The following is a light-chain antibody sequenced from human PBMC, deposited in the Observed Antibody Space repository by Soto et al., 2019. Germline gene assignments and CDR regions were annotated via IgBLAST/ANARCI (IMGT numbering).Light chain of an antibody. CDR3: QQRSDWPPSLT. J-gene: IGKJ4*01. CDR1: QSVSSS. CDR2: AAS. Sequence: EIVLTQSPATLSLSPGERATLSCRASQSVSSSLAWYQQKPGQAPRLLIYAASNRATGIPTRFSGSGSGTDFTLTISSLETEDFGVYNCQQRSDWPPSLTFGGGTKVAIK. V-gene: IGKV3-11*01.